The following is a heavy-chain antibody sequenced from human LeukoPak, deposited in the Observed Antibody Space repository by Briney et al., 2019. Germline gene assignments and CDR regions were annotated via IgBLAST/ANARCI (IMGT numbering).Heavy chain of an antibody. CDR3: AKGYSYGLDAFDI. J-gene: IGHJ3*02. CDR2: ISGSGGST. V-gene: IGHV3-23*01. Sequence: HPGGSLRLSCAASGFTFSSYAMSWVRQAPGKGLEWVSAISGSGGSTYYADSVKGRFTISRDNSKNTLYLQMNSLRAEDTAVYYCAKGYSYGLDAFDIWGQGTMVTVSS. CDR1: GFTFSSYA. D-gene: IGHD5-18*01.